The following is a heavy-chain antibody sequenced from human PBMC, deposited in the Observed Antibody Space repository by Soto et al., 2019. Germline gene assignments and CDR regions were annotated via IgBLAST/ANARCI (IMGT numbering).Heavy chain of an antibody. CDR1: GYNFISYA. Sequence: QVQLVQSGAEVKKPGASVKVSCKASGYNFISYAMHWVRQAPGQRLEWVGWINAGNVDTRSSQKFEGRVTITRNTFASTADMELSSLRSEDTAVYYCARESKTDGFPGDFWGQGTLVTVSS. CDR3: ARESKTDGFPGDF. CDR2: INAGNVDT. J-gene: IGHJ4*02. D-gene: IGHD2-21*02. V-gene: IGHV1-3*01.